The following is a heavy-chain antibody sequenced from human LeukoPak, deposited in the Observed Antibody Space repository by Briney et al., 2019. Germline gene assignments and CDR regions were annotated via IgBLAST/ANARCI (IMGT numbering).Heavy chain of an antibody. Sequence: ASVTVSCKASGYTFTGYYMHWVRQAPGQGLEWMGWINPNSGGTNYAQKFQGRVTMTRDTSISTAYMELSRLRSDDTAVYYCAREYYDYVWGSYRYTVYYFDYWGQGTLVTVSS. V-gene: IGHV1-2*02. CDR3: AREYYDYVWGSYRYTVYYFDY. CDR2: INPNSGGT. CDR1: GYTFTGYY. D-gene: IGHD3-16*02. J-gene: IGHJ4*02.